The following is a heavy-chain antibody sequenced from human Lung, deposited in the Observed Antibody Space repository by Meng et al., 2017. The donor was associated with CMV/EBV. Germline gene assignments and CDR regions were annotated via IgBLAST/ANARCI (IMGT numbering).Heavy chain of an antibody. D-gene: IGHD2-15*01. CDR2: INPNSGDT. Sequence: ASXXVSXMASGYNFTGHYMHWVRQAPGQGLEWMGWINPNSGDTNYAQKFQGRVTMTGDTSITTAYMALSRLRSDDMAVYYCARVKRYCTGGSCSSTGYCGMDVXGQGXTVTVSS. CDR1: GYNFTGHY. CDR3: ARVKRYCTGGSCSSTGYCGMDV. J-gene: IGHJ6*02. V-gene: IGHV1-2*02.